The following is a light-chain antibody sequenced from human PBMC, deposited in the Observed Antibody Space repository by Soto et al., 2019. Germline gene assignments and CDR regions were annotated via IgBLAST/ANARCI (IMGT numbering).Light chain of an antibody. CDR2: EVS. Sequence: QSALTQPASVSGSPGQSITISCTGTSSDVGGYNYVPWYQQHPGKAPKLMIYEVSNRPSGVSNRFSGSKSGNTASLTISGLKAEDEADYYCSSYTSSSTRVFGGGTKVTVL. CDR1: SSDVGGYNY. V-gene: IGLV2-14*01. J-gene: IGLJ3*02. CDR3: SSYTSSSTRV.